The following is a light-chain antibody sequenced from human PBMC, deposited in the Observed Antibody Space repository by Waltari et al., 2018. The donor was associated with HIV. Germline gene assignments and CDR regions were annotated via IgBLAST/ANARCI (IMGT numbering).Light chain of an antibody. CDR1: SGSVSTGYS. J-gene: IGLJ2*01. CDR2: STN. V-gene: IGLV8-61*01. CDR3: VLYMGSGIGV. Sequence: QTVVTQAPSFSVSPGGPVSLTCCLRSGSVSTGYSPRWYQQTPGQAPRTPIYSTNPRSSGVPDRFSGSSLGNKAALTITGAQADDESDYYCVLYMGSGIGVFGGGTKLTVL.